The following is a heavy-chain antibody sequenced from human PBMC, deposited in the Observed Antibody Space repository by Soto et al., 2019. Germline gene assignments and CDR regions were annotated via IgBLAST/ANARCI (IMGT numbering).Heavy chain of an antibody. CDR2: IKSKTDGGTT. D-gene: IGHD6-19*01. Sequence: GGSLRLSCAASGFTFSNAWMSWVRQAPGKGLEWVGRIKSKTDGGTTDYAAPVKGRFTISRDESKNTLYLQMNSLKTEDTSVYYCTTVCYSSSYYYYGMDVWGQGTTVTVSS. CDR1: GFTFSNAW. V-gene: IGHV3-15*01. CDR3: TTVCYSSSYYYYGMDV. J-gene: IGHJ6*02.